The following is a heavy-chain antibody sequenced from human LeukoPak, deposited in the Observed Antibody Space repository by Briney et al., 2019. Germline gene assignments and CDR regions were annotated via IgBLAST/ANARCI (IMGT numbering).Heavy chain of an antibody. J-gene: IGHJ6*02. CDR3: ARDVLQLLYRASYSYYGMDV. CDR2: INPNSGGT. CDR1: GYTFTGYY. Sequence: ASVKVSCKASGYTFTGYYMHRVRQAPGQGREWVGRINPNSGGTNYAQKFQGRVTMTRDTSISTAYMELSRLRSDDTAVYYCARDVLQLLYRASYSYYGMDVWGQGTTVTVSS. V-gene: IGHV1-2*06. D-gene: IGHD2-2*02.